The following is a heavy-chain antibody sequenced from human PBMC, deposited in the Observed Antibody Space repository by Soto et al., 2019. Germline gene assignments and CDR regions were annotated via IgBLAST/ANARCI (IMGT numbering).Heavy chain of an antibody. V-gene: IGHV3-21*01. CDR1: GFTFSNYI. D-gene: IGHD1-26*01. Sequence: DVKLLESGGGVVQPGGSLRLSCAASGFTFSNYIMIWVRQAPGMGLEWVSSMRSGSDYMYNADSVKGRFAISRDNAKNSLYLQMNSLRVEDTAVYYCARGGRYDLESPIDYWGQGTLVTVSS. J-gene: IGHJ4*02. CDR2: MRSGSDYM. CDR3: ARGGRYDLESPIDY.